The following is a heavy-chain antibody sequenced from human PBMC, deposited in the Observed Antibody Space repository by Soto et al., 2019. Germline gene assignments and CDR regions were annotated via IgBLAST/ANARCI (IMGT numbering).Heavy chain of an antibody. J-gene: IGHJ4*02. D-gene: IGHD4-17*01. V-gene: IGHV4-61*01. Sequence: SETLSLTCSVSGGSVRDNTSYWSWVRQPPGKRLEWIGYVYYSGTTNYNPSLKSRVTISVDLSKNRFSLRLSSVTTADTALYYCARTTAVPNTLRSRYFFDYWGQGTLVTVS. CDR3: ARTTAVPNTLRSRYFFDY. CDR1: GGSVRDNTSY. CDR2: VYYSGTT.